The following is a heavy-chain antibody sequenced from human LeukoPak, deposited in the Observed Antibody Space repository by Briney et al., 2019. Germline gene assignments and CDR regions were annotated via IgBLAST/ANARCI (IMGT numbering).Heavy chain of an antibody. CDR1: GFTFSSYA. CDR3: AKGLGYDSRGYYYVPAQPFDY. D-gene: IGHD3-22*01. V-gene: IGHV3-23*01. Sequence: PGGSLRLSCAASGFTFSSYAMSWVRQAPGKGLEWVSAISGSGGSTYYADSVKGRFTISRDNSKNTLYLQMNSLRAEDTAVYYCAKGLGYDSRGYYYVPAQPFDYWGQGTLVTVSS. J-gene: IGHJ4*02. CDR2: ISGSGGST.